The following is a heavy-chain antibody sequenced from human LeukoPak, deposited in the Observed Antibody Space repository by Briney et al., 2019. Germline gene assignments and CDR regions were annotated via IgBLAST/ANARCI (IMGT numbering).Heavy chain of an antibody. CDR3: ARERVGRDFFDY. D-gene: IGHD1-26*01. CDR1: GFIFVDYT. V-gene: IGHV3-43*01. Sequence: GGSLRLSCAASGFIFVDYTMHWARQTPGKGLEWVSVTSWDGEYTYYADSVKGRFTVSRDNSRNFLYLRMNSLITEDTALYYCARERVGRDFFDYWGQGTLVTVSS. J-gene: IGHJ4*02. CDR2: TSWDGEYT.